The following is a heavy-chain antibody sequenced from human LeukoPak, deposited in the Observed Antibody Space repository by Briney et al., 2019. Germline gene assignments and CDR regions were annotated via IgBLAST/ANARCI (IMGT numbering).Heavy chain of an antibody. CDR2: ISSSSSYI. Sequence: SGGSLRLSCAASGFTFSSYSMNWVRQAPGKGLEWASSISSSSSYIYYADSVKGRFTISRDNAKNSLYLQMNSLRAEDTAVYYCAKRGYCSGGSCYSASQHWGQGTLVTVSS. V-gene: IGHV3-21*01. CDR1: GFTFSSYS. CDR3: AKRGYCSGGSCYSASQH. J-gene: IGHJ1*01. D-gene: IGHD2-15*01.